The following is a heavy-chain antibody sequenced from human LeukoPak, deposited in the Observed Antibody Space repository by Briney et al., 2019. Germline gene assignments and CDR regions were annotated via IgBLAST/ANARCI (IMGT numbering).Heavy chain of an antibody. V-gene: IGHV3-53*01. Sequence: GGSLRLSCTVSGFTVSINSMSWVRQAPGKGLEWVSFIYSGGNTHYSDSVKGRFTISRDNSKNTLYLQMNSLRAEDTAVYYCAKGDLATVVTRLDYWGQGTLVTVSS. CDR3: AKGDLATVVTRLDY. CDR1: GFTVSINS. D-gene: IGHD4-23*01. CDR2: IYSGGNT. J-gene: IGHJ4*02.